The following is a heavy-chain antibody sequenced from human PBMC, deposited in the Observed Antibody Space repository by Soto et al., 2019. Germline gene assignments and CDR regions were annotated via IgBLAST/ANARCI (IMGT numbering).Heavy chain of an antibody. J-gene: IGHJ4*02. Sequence: QVQLQESGPGLVKPSETLSLTCTVSGGSVSSGSYYWSWIRQPPGKGLEWIGYIYNSGSTNYNPSLKRRVTISVDTSKNQFSLKLSSVTAADTALYYCVRDGNYWGQGTVVTVAS. CDR2: IYNSGST. CDR1: GGSVSSGSYY. D-gene: IGHD1-26*01. CDR3: VRDGNY. V-gene: IGHV4-61*01.